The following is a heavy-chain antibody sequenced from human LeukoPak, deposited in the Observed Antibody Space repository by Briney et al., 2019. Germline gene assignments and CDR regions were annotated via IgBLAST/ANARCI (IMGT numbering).Heavy chain of an antibody. CDR3: VKDRAYGSGKNWFDP. V-gene: IGHV4-59*01. CDR2: IDDSGSA. CDR1: GDSIRSYY. Sequence: SETLSLTCTVSGDSIRSYYWSWIRQPPGKGLEWIGHIDDSGSANRHPSLRSRVTISVDTSKDQFSLKLSSVTAADTAVYFCVKDRAYGSGKNWFDPWGQGTQVTVSS. J-gene: IGHJ5*02. D-gene: IGHD3-10*01.